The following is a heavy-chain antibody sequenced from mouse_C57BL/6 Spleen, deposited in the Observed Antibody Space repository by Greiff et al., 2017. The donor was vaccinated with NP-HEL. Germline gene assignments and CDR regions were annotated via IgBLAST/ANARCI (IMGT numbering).Heavy chain of an antibody. CDR3: ARGLRGQLRLWYFDV. D-gene: IGHD3-2*02. V-gene: IGHV5-4*01. CDR1: GFTFSSYA. Sequence: EVQLVESGGGLVKPGGSLKLSCAASGFTFSSYAMSWVRQTPEKRLEWVATISDGGSYTYYPDNVKGRFTISRDNAKNPPYLQMRHLKSEDTAMYDCARGLRGQLRLWYFDVWGTGTTVTVAS. CDR2: ISDGGSYT. J-gene: IGHJ1*03.